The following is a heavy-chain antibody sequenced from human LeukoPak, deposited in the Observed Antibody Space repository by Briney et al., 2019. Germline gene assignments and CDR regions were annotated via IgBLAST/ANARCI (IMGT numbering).Heavy chain of an antibody. CDR3: ARVVSGYDYLDY. D-gene: IGHD5-12*01. V-gene: IGHV4-4*02. J-gene: IGHJ4*02. Sequence: GSLRLSCAASGFTFSSYSMNWVRQPPGKGLEWIGEIYHSGSTNYNPSLKSRVTISVDKSKNRFSLKLSSVTAADTAVYYCARVVSGYDYLDYWGQGTLVTVSS. CDR2: IYHSGST. CDR1: GFTFSSYSM.